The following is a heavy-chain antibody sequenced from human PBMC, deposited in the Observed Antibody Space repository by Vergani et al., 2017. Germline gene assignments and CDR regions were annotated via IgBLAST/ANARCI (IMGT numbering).Heavy chain of an antibody. J-gene: IGHJ5*02. D-gene: IGHD2-2*02. CDR2: ISSSSANI. Sequence: EVQLVESGGGLVKPGGSLRLSCAASGFTFSSYTMTWVRQAPGKGLQWVSSISSSSANIHYADSVKGRFTVSRDSGRNSLYLQMKSLRAEDTAVYYCARGQAGYQGLYRAYFDPWGQGTLVTVSS. V-gene: IGHV3-21*01. CDR1: GFTFSSYT. CDR3: ARGQAGYQGLYRAYFDP.